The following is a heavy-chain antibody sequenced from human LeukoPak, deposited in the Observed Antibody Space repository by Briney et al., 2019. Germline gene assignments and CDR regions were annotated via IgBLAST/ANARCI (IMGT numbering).Heavy chain of an antibody. CDR3: ARDLLRNSNYEYYYMDV. CDR2: IIPIFGTA. CDR1: GGTFSSYA. V-gene: IGHV1-69*13. Sequence: ASVKVSCKASGGTFSSYAISWVRQAPGQGLEWTGGIIPIFGTANYAQKFQGRVTITADESTSTAYMELSSLRSEDTAVYYCARDLLRNSNYEYYYMDVWGKGTTVTDSS. J-gene: IGHJ6*03. D-gene: IGHD3-3*01.